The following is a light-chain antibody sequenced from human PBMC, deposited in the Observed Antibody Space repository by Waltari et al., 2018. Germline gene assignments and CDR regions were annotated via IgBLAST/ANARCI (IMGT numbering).Light chain of an antibody. CDR2: AAT. V-gene: IGLV2-23*01. Sequence: QSPLSQPASVSASPGQSITVSCTGTNHAIGTYNLISWYQHYPGKAPKLIIYAATKRPSGISDRFSGSKSGNTASLTISRLQVEDEGDYYCLSYAGRTAVVFGGGTKLTVL. CDR3: LSYAGRTAVV. CDR1: NHAIGTYNL. J-gene: IGLJ2*01.